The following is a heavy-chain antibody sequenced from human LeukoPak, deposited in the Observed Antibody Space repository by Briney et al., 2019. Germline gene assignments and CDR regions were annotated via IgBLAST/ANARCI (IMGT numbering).Heavy chain of an antibody. J-gene: IGHJ6*02. D-gene: IGHD3-16*02. Sequence: GGSLRLSCAASGFTFSSYSMNWVRQAPGKGLEGVSVIWYDGSHEDYADSVKGRFTISRDKSKNTLFMQMNSLRAEDTAVYYYARDQSSYGMDVWGQGTTVTVSS. V-gene: IGHV3-33*08. CDR2: IWYDGSHE. CDR1: GFTFSSYS. CDR3: ARDQSSYGMDV.